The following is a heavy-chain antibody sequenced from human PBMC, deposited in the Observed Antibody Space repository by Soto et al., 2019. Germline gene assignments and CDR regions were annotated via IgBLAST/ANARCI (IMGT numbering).Heavy chain of an antibody. CDR3: ASDYGSGSYSPDY. Sequence: QVQLVQSGGEVKKPGASVKVSCKASGYTFTTYGISWVRQAPGQGLEWMGWITPYNGNTNYPQKFQGRVTMTTDTSTSTAYIELRSLKSDDTAVYYCASDYGSGSYSPDYWGQGTLVTVSS. CDR1: GYTFTTYG. V-gene: IGHV1-18*01. D-gene: IGHD3-10*01. J-gene: IGHJ4*02. CDR2: ITPYNGNT.